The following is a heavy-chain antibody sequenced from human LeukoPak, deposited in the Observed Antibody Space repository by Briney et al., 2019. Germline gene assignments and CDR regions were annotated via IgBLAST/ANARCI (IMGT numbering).Heavy chain of an antibody. V-gene: IGHV1-18*01. CDR3: ARDDFWSGMDAFDI. CDR2: ISAYSGNT. Sequence: ASVKVSCKASGYTFTIYGISWVRQAPGQGLEWMGWISAYSGNTNYAQKLQGRVTMTTDTSTSTAYMELRSLRSDDTAVYYCARDDFWSGMDAFDIWGQGTMVTVSS. D-gene: IGHD3-3*01. J-gene: IGHJ3*02. CDR1: GYTFTIYG.